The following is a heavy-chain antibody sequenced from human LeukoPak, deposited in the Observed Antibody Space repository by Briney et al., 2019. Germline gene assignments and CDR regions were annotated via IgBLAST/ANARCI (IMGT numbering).Heavy chain of an antibody. CDR1: GFTFSSYG. V-gene: IGHV3-33*01. D-gene: IGHD3-9*01. Sequence: GGSLRLSCAASGFTFSSYGMHWVRQAPGKGLEWVAVIWYDGSNKYYADSVKGRFTISRDNSKDTLYLQMNSLRAEDTAVYCCARGPDYDILTGYPYDFDYWGQGTLVTVSS. J-gene: IGHJ4*02. CDR2: IWYDGSNK. CDR3: ARGPDYDILTGYPYDFDY.